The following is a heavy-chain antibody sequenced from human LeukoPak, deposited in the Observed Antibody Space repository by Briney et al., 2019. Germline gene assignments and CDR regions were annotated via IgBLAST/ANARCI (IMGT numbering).Heavy chain of an antibody. V-gene: IGHV1-2*02. CDR1: GYTFTGYY. D-gene: IGHD3-9*01. J-gene: IGHJ3*02. CDR2: INPNSGGT. CDR3: ARGRLRYFDWLSDAFDI. Sequence: ASVKVSCKASGYTFTGYYMHWVRQAPGQGLEWMGWINPNSGGTNYAQKLQGRVTMTTDTSTSTAYMELRSLRSDDTAVYYCARGRLRYFDWLSDAFDIWGQGTMVTVSS.